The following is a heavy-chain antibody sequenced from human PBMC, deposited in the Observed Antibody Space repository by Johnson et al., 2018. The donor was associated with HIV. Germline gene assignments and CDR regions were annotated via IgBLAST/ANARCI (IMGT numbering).Heavy chain of an antibody. CDR1: GFTFSNYA. CDR3: ARAPPGGAFDI. Sequence: QVQLVESGGGLVQPGGSLRLSCAASGFTFSNYAMHWVRQAPGKGLEWVAIIRYDGSNKYYADSVKGRITISSDNSKYPVYLQMNSLRVEDTAVYYCARAPPGGAFDIWGQGTMVTVSS. V-gene: IGHV3-30*04. CDR2: IRYDGSNK. J-gene: IGHJ3*02. D-gene: IGHD6-25*01.